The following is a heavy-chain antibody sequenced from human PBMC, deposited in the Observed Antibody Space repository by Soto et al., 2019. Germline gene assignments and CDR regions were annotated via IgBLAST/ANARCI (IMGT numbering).Heavy chain of an antibody. CDR3: ARVAKGFGVVIIRENYYYYMDV. J-gene: IGHJ6*03. CDR2: INHSGST. V-gene: IGHV4-34*01. CDR1: GGSFSGYY. Sequence: SETLSLTCAVYGGSFSGYYWSWIRQPPGKGLEWIGEINHSGSTNYNPSLKSRVTLSVDTSKNQFSLKLSSVTAADTAVYYCARVAKGFGVVIIRENYYYYMDVWGKGTTVTVSS. D-gene: IGHD3-3*01.